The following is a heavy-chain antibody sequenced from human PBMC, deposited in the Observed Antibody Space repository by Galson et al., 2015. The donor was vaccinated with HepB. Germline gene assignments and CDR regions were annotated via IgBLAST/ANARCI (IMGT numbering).Heavy chain of an antibody. CDR1: GDSVSSNSAA. J-gene: IGHJ4*02. D-gene: IGHD3-10*01. Sequence: CAISGDSVSSNSAAWNWIRQSPSRGLGWLGRTYYRSKWYNDYAVSVKSRITINPDTSKNQFSLQLNSVTPEDTAVYYCARAGGSGSYGIDYWGQGTLVTVSS. CDR2: TYYRSKWYN. CDR3: ARAGGSGSYGIDY. V-gene: IGHV6-1*01.